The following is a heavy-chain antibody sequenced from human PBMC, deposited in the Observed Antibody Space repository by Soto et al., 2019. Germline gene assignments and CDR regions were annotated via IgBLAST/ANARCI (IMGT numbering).Heavy chain of an antibody. Sequence: EVQLVESGGGLVQPGGFLRLSCAASGFTFSTFSMNWVRQAPGRGLEWIAYFGGDSRPISYADSVKGRFTISRDNAKNSLYLQMDSLRDEDTAVYYCARDLGWAFDYWGQGTLVTVSS. CDR2: FGGDSRPI. V-gene: IGHV3-48*02. CDR3: ARDLGWAFDY. J-gene: IGHJ4*02. CDR1: GFTFSTFS. D-gene: IGHD6-19*01.